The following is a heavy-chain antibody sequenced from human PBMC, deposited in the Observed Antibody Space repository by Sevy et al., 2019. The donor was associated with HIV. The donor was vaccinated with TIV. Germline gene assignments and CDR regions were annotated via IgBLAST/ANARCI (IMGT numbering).Heavy chain of an antibody. Sequence: RGSLRLSCAASGFTFSSYAMSWVRQAPGKGLEWVSAISGSGGSTYYADSVKGRFTISRDNSKNTLYLQMNSLRAEDTAVYYCTRMVRGVITYYYYYGMDVWGQGTTVTVSS. D-gene: IGHD3-10*01. J-gene: IGHJ6*02. CDR2: ISGSGGST. CDR1: GFTFSSYA. CDR3: TRMVRGVITYYYYYGMDV. V-gene: IGHV3-23*01.